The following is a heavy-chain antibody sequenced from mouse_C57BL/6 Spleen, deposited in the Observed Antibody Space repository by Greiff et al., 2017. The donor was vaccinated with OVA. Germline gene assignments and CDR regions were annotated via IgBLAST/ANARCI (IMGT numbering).Heavy chain of an antibody. Sequence: EVQLQESEGGLVQPGSSMKLSCTASGFTFSDYYMAWVRQVPEKGLEWVANINYDGSSTYYLDSLKSRFIISRDNAKNILYLQMSSLKSEDTATYYCARGLGRGAMDYWGQGTSVTVSS. V-gene: IGHV5-16*01. CDR3: ARGLGRGAMDY. J-gene: IGHJ4*01. CDR1: GFTFSDYY. CDR2: INYDGSST. D-gene: IGHD4-1*01.